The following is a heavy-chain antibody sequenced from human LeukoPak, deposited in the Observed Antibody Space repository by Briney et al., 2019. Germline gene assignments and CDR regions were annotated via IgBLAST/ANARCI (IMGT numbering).Heavy chain of an antibody. CDR3: ARDRPNSGSYRRAFDI. CDR1: GDSVSSNSAA. Sequence: SQTLSLTCAISGDSVSSNSAAWHWIRQSPSRGLEWLGRTYYRSKWYNDYAVSVKSRITINPDTSKNQFSLQLNSVTPEDTAVYYCARDRPNSGSYRRAFDIWGQGTMVTVSS. V-gene: IGHV6-1*01. CDR2: TYYRSKWYN. D-gene: IGHD1-26*01. J-gene: IGHJ3*02.